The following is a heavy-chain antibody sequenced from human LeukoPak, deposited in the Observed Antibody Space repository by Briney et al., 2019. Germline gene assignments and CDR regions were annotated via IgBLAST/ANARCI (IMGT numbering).Heavy chain of an antibody. V-gene: IGHV3-66*01. Sequence: GGSLRLSCAASGFTFSSYSMSWVRQAPGKGLEWVSVIYSGGSTYYADSVKGRFTISRDNAKNTVYLQVNSLRVEDTAVYYCARGSGAYGDFDYWGQGTLVTVSS. D-gene: IGHD6-19*01. J-gene: IGHJ4*02. CDR3: ARGSGAYGDFDY. CDR2: IYSGGST. CDR1: GFTFSSYS.